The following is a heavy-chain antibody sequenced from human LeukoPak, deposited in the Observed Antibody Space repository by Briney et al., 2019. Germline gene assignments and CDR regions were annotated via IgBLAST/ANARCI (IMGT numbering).Heavy chain of an antibody. J-gene: IGHJ4*02. CDR1: GFTFINYA. V-gene: IGHV3-23*01. D-gene: IGHD3-3*01. Sequence: QTGGSLRPSCAASGFTFINYAMNWVSQAPGKGLEWVSGMSGSGGSTYYADSVKGRFTISTDNSKNTLYLQMNSLRAEDTAVYYCAKRSGIIPYSFDYWGQGTLVTVSS. CDR3: AKRSGIIPYSFDY. CDR2: MSGSGGST.